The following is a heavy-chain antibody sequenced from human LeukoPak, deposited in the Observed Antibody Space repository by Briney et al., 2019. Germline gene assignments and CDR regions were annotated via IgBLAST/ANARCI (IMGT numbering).Heavy chain of an antibody. J-gene: IGHJ3*02. Sequence: PGGSLRLSCAASGFTFSSYAMSWVRQAPGKGLEWVSAISGSGGSTYYADSVKGRFTISRDNSKNTLYLQMNSLRAEDTAVYYCARPVCGSTSCLWASDAFDIWGQGTMVTVSS. D-gene: IGHD2-2*01. V-gene: IGHV3-23*01. CDR2: ISGSGGST. CDR1: GFTFSSYA. CDR3: ARPVCGSTSCLWASDAFDI.